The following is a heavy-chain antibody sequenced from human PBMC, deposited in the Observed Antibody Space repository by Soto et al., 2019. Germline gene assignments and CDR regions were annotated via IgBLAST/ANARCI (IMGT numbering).Heavy chain of an antibody. CDR3: ARHRYYDSSGYYYTYKYYYYGMDV. CDR2: IYPGDSDT. J-gene: IGHJ6*02. D-gene: IGHD3-22*01. Sequence: PGESLKISCKGSGYSFSNYWIGWVRQMPGKGLEWMGIIYPGDSDTRYSPSFQGQVTMSVDKSINTAYLQWRGLKASDTAMYYCARHRYYDSSGYYYTYKYYYYGMDVWGQGTTVTVSS. CDR1: GYSFSNYW. V-gene: IGHV5-51*01.